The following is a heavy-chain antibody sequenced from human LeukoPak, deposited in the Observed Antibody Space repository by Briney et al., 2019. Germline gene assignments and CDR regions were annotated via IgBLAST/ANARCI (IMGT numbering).Heavy chain of an antibody. J-gene: IGHJ4*02. CDR2: VRSKADNYAA. D-gene: IGHD3-10*01. CDR1: GFIFSDSH. Sequence: GGSLRLSCAASGFIFSDSHMHWVRQASGKGLEWVGHVRSKADNYAAAYAASVKGRFTISRDDSNNTAYLQMNSLGTEDTAVYYFSTQVPSVHDYGGPGILLTVS. V-gene: IGHV3-73*01. CDR3: STQVPSVHDY.